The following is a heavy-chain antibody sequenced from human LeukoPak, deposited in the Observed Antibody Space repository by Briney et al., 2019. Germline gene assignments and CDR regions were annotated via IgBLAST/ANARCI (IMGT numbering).Heavy chain of an antibody. J-gene: IGHJ3*02. V-gene: IGHV3-9*03. CDR2: ISWNSGSI. CDR1: GFTLADYA. CDR3: AKDRNDDALDI. D-gene: IGHD1-1*01. Sequence: SLRLSSAASGFTLADYAMHWVRQAPGKGLEWVSGISWNSGSIGYADSVKGRFTISRDNAKNSLYLQMHSLRAEDMALYYCAKDRNDDALDIWGQGTMVTVSS.